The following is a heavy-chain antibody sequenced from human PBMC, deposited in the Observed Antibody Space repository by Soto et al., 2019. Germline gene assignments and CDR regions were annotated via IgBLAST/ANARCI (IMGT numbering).Heavy chain of an antibody. CDR2: IYPGDSDT. Sequence: GESLKISCKGSGYSFTSYWIGWVRQMPGKGLEWMGIIYPGDSDTRYSPSFQGQVTISAGKSISTAYLQWSSLKASDTAMYYCARHYGGNRNPASAFNNWFDPWGQGTLVTVSS. CDR1: GYSFTSYW. J-gene: IGHJ5*02. CDR3: ARHYGGNRNPASAFNNWFDP. V-gene: IGHV5-51*01. D-gene: IGHD4-17*01.